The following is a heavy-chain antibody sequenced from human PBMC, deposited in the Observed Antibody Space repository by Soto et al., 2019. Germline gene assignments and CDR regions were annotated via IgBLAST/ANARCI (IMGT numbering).Heavy chain of an antibody. CDR2: IDKTGVST. D-gene: IGHD3-3*01. CDR3: AKGGHTFGFYSDA. J-gene: IGHJ1*01. Sequence: GGSLRLSCAASGFTFGSYAMSWVRQAPGKGLEWVSTIDKTGVSTYYADSVKGRFTISRDNSKQTLYLQMISLRAEDTAVYYCAKGGHTFGFYSDAWGQGTLVTVPQ. V-gene: IGHV3-23*01. CDR1: GFTFGSYA.